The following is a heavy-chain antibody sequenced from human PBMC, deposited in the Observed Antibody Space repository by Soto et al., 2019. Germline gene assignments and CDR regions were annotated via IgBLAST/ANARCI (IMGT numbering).Heavy chain of an antibody. D-gene: IGHD5-18*01. V-gene: IGHV2-5*01. CDR1: GFSLSTSGVG. Sequence: ESGPTLVNPTQPLTLTCTFSGFSLSTSGVGVGWIRQPPGKALEWLALIYWNDDKRYSPSLKSRLTITKDTSKNQVVLTMTNMDPVDTATYYCAHSSSGYSYVLPPYYFDYWGQGTLVTVSS. CDR2: IYWNDDK. J-gene: IGHJ4*02. CDR3: AHSSSGYSYVLPPYYFDY.